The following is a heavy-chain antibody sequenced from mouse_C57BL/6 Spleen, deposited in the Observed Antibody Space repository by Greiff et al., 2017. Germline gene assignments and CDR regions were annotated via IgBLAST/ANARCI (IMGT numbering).Heavy chain of an antibody. CDR1: GYSITSGYY. Sequence: VQLKESGPGLVKPSQSLSLTCSVTGYSITSGYYWNWIRQFPGNKLEWMGYISYDGSNNYNPSLKNRISITRDTSKNQFFLKLNSVTTEDTATYYCATGGYPAWFAYWGQGTLVTVSA. V-gene: IGHV3-6*01. CDR2: ISYDGSN. J-gene: IGHJ3*01. CDR3: ATGGYPAWFAY. D-gene: IGHD2-2*01.